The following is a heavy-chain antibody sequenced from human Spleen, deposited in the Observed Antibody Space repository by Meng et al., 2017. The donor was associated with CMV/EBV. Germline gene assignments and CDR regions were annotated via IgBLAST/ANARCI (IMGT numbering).Heavy chain of an antibody. CDR1: NDGYY. Sequence: NDGYYWSWIRQRPGKGLEWLGNIFKSGRSDHDPSLVSRVTISVVDTSENRFSLKLRSVTAADTAVYYCARGRWSTVTYEVYRYFDLWGRGTLVTVSS. D-gene: IGHD4-11*01. CDR3: ARGRWSTVTYEVYRYFDL. J-gene: IGHJ2*01. V-gene: IGHV4-31*02. CDR2: IFKSGRS.